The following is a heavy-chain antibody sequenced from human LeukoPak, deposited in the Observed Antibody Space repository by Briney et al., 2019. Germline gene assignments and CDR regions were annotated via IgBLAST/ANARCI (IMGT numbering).Heavy chain of an antibody. J-gene: IGHJ4*02. V-gene: IGHV3-15*01. CDR3: TRTWPGNTCFNF. CDR2: IKSISYGGTI. D-gene: IGHD1-7*01. Sequence: GGSLRLSCATSGFNFNDAWMNWVRQAPGKGLEWLGRIKSISYGGTIDYAAPVKGRFTISRDDSKNTLYLQMDSLETEDTAIYYCTRTWPGNTCFNFWGQGALVTVSS. CDR1: GFNFNDAW.